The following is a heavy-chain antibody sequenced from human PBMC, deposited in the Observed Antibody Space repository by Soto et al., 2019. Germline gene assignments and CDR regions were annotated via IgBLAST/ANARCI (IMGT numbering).Heavy chain of an antibody. CDR1: GFSFSRYG. CDR2: ISYDGTNQ. V-gene: IGHV3-30-3*01. D-gene: IGHD5-12*01. CDR3: ARPDVVATIRDAFDI. J-gene: IGHJ3*02. Sequence: QVQLVESGGGVVQPGKSLRLSCAASGFSFSRYGLHWVRQAPGKGLEWVAVISYDGTNQDYADSVKGRFTISRDNSMNTLYLEVNNLRVEYTALYYCARPDVVATIRDAFDIWGQGTKVIVSS.